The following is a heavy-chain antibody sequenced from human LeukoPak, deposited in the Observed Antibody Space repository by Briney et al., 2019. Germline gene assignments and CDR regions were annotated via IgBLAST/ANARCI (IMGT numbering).Heavy chain of an antibody. V-gene: IGHV3-21*01. J-gene: IGHJ4*02. D-gene: IGHD3-22*01. CDR2: ITSTSSYI. CDR3: ASNYDSSGYYGFDY. Sequence: GVSLRLSCAASGFTFSSYSMNWVRQAPGKGLEWVSSITSTSSYIYYADSVRGRFTISRDNAKNSLYLQMSSLRAEDTAVYYCASNYDSSGYYGFDYWGQGTLVTVSS. CDR1: GFTFSSYS.